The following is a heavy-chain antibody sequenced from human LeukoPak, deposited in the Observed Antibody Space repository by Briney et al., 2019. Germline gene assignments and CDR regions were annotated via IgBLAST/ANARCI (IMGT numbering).Heavy chain of an antibody. Sequence: GGSLRLSCAASGFTFSSSAMSWVRQAPGKGLEWVSSISGSGSGGSTYYADSVKGRFTISRDNSKNTLYLQMNSLRADDTAVYYCAKDRSKGYCSGSSYIRAQKYYFDYWGQGTLVTVSS. CDR2: ISGSGSGGST. J-gene: IGHJ4*02. CDR1: GFTFSSSA. V-gene: IGHV3-23*01. D-gene: IGHD3-10*01. CDR3: AKDRSKGYCSGSSYIRAQKYYFDY.